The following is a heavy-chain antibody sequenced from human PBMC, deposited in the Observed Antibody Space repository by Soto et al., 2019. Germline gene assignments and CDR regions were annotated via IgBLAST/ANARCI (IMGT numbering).Heavy chain of an antibody. J-gene: IGHJ6*02. V-gene: IGHV1-69*01. CDR3: ARAATVVIFNQGHDYVMDV. CDR2: IIPIFGSV. CDR1: GGTFSSYA. Sequence: QVQLVQSGAEVKKSGSSVKVSCKASGGTFSSYAISWVRQAPGQGLEWMGGIIPIFGSVKYAQKFQGRVTITADESTSTAYMELSSLRSDDTAVYFCARAATVVIFNQGHDYVMDVWGQGTKVTVSS. D-gene: IGHD4-17*01.